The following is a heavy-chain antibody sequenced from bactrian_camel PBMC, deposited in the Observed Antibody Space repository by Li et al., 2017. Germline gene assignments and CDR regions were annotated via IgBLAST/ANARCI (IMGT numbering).Heavy chain of an antibody. J-gene: IGHJ4*01. Sequence: VQLVESGGGSVQAGGSLRLSCAASGYTRSGYCMGWFRQAPGKEREGVAAIDSAEATTYADSVNGRFTISQDKTKSTVYLQMNSLKPEDTAVYYCAATFGGFIEVVTPCTGQGTQVTVS. D-gene: IGHD1*01. V-gene: IGHV3S40*01. CDR2: IDSAEATT. CDR1: GYTRSGYC.